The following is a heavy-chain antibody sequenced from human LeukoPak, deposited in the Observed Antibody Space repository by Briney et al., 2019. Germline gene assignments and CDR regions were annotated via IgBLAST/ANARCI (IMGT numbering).Heavy chain of an antibody. CDR3: ARDLSYSSSWYGVPDY. J-gene: IGHJ4*02. CDR1: GFTFSSYA. V-gene: IGHV3-30*04. D-gene: IGHD6-13*01. CDR2: ISYDGSNK. Sequence: GGSLRLSCAASGFTFSSYAMHWVRQAPGKGLEWVAVISYDGSNKYYADSVKGRFTISRDNSKNTLYLQMNSLRAEDTAVYYCARDLSYSSSWYGVPDYWGQGTLVTVSS.